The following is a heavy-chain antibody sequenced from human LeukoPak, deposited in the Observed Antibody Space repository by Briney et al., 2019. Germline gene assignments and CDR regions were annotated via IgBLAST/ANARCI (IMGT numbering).Heavy chain of an antibody. Sequence: PGGSLRLSCAASGFTVSNNYMSWVRQAPGKKLEWVSDIYSDGTTFYADSAKGRFTISRDNSKNTLYLQMNSLRVEDTAFYYCAKDRFFYDSGSKANWGQGTLVTVSS. CDR2: IYSDGTT. D-gene: IGHD3-22*01. CDR1: GFTVSNNY. J-gene: IGHJ4*02. V-gene: IGHV3-53*05. CDR3: AKDRFFYDSGSKAN.